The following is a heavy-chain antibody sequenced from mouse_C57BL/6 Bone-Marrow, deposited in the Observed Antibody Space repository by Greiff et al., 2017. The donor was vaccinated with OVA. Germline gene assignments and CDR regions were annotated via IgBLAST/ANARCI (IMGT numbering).Heavy chain of an antibody. CDR2: INPYNGGT. D-gene: IGHD6-1*01. J-gene: IGHJ2*01. V-gene: IGHV1-19*01. CDR1: GYTFTDYY. Sequence: VHVKQSGPVLVKPGASVKMSCKASGYTFTDYYMNWVKQSHGKSLEWIGVINPYNGGTSYNQKFKGKATLTVDKSSSTAYMELNSLTSEDSAVYYCARRETTRDYFDYWGQGTTLTVSS. CDR3: ARRETTRDYFDY.